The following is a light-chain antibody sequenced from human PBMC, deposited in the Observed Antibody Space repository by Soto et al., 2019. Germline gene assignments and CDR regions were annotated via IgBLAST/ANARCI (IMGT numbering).Light chain of an antibody. J-gene: IGKJ1*01. CDR2: KAS. Sequence: DIQMTQSPSTLSGSVGDRVTITCRASQTISSWLAWYQQKPGKAPKLLIYKASTLKSGVPSRFSGRGSGTELTLTISILQPDDFATYYCQHYNSYSEAFGQGTKVELK. CDR3: QHYNSYSEA. CDR1: QTISSW. V-gene: IGKV1-5*03.